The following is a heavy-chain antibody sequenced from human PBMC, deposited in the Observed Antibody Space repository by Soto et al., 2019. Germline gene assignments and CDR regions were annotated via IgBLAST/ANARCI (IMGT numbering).Heavy chain of an antibody. D-gene: IGHD1-26*01. V-gene: IGHV4-59*01. CDR3: ARFRGGATKDFDY. J-gene: IGHJ4*02. CDR1: DGSISSYY. Sequence: SETLSLTCTVSDGSISSYYWSWIRQPPGKGLEWIGYIYYSGSTNYNPSLKSRVTISVDTSKNQFSLKLSSVTAADTAVYYRARFRGGATKDFDYWGQGTLVTVSS. CDR2: IYYSGST.